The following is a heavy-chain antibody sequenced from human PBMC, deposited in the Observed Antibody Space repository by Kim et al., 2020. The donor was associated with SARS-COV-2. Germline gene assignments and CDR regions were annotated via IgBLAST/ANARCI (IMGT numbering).Heavy chain of an antibody. CDR1: GFTFNSYW. CDR3: ARGDLIRGYNFGLHGYF. Sequence: GGSLRLSCAASGFTFNSYWMHWVRQAPGMGLVWVSRINSDGSSTDYADSVEGRFTITRDNAKNTLYLQMNSLRVEDTAFYYCARGDLIRGYNFGLHGYF. V-gene: IGHV3-74*01. J-gene: IGHJ2*01. D-gene: IGHD5-18*01. CDR2: INSDGSST.